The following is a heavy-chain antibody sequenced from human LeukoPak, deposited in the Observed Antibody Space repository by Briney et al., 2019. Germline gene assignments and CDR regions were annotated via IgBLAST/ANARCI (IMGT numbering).Heavy chain of an antibody. J-gene: IGHJ4*02. CDR2: IYSGGST. V-gene: IGHV3-66*01. D-gene: IGHD7-27*01. Sequence: GGSLRLSCAASGFTVSSNYMSWVRQAPGKGLEWVSVIYSGGSTYYADSVKGRLTISRDNSKNTLYLQMNSLRAEDTAVYYCARGLGSHRPFDYWGQGTLVTVSS. CDR1: GFTVSSNY. CDR3: ARGLGSHRPFDY.